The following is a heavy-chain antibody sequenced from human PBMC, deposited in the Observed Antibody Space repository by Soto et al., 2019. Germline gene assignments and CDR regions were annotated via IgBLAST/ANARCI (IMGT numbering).Heavy chain of an antibody. CDR2: IYYIENT. J-gene: IGHJ4*02. D-gene: IGHD4-17*01. V-gene: IGHV4-39*01. Sequence: QLQLQESGPGLVKPSETLSLTCTVSGGSISSSSNHWGWIRQPPGKGLEWMGNIYYIENTYYNPSLKSRVTISEDTSKNQFSLRLTSVTAADTAVYYCATHPPYGPLDHWGQGTLVTVSS. CDR1: GGSISSSSNH. CDR3: ATHPPYGPLDH.